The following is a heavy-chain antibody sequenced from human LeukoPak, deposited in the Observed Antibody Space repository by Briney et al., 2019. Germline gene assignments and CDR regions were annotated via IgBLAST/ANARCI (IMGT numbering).Heavy chain of an antibody. CDR1: GGSISSTSYY. V-gene: IGHV4-39*01. J-gene: IGHJ4*02. D-gene: IGHD2-21*02. CDR2: ILYSGST. CDR3: ARYQRGDCRNFDY. Sequence: MASETLSLTCTVSGGSISSTSYYWGWIRQPPGKGLEWIGNILYSGSTYYNPSLKSRVTISADTSKNQFSLRLSSVTAADTAVYYCARYQRGDCRNFDYWGQDTRLSVSS.